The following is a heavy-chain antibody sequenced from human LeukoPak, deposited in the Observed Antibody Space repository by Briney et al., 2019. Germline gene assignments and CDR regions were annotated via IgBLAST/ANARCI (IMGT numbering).Heavy chain of an antibody. CDR2: IIPILATT. Sequence: SVNVSCKVSGGAFSSYTLSWVRQAPGQGLEWMGGIIPILATTKYAQKFQGRVTITADESTSTAYMELSSLRSEDTAVYYCAGAEYSSSSRQFDYWGQGTLVTVSS. J-gene: IGHJ4*02. CDR3: AGAEYSSSSRQFDY. D-gene: IGHD6-6*01. CDR1: GGAFSSYT. V-gene: IGHV1-69*16.